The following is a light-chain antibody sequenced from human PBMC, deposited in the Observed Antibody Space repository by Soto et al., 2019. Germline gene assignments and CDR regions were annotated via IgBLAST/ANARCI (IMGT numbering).Light chain of an antibody. V-gene: IGLV1-44*01. CDR3: ATWDEITRDVV. J-gene: IGLJ2*01. CDR2: NTN. CDR1: SSNIGSNA. Sequence: QSVLTQPPSASGTPGQRVTISCSGSSSNIGSNAVNWYQHLPGTAPKLLIYNTNQRPSGAPDRFSGSKSGTSASLDISGLQSADDADYYCATWDEITRDVVFGGGTQRPV.